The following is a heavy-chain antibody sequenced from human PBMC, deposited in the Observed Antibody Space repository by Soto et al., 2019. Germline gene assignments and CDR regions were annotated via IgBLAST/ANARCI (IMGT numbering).Heavy chain of an antibody. CDR2: IWYDGSNK. V-gene: IGHV3-33*01. CDR1: GFTFSSYG. Sequence: GGSLRLSCAASGFTFSSYGMHWVRQAPGKGLEWVAVIWYDGSNKYYADSVKGRFTISRDNSKNTLYLQMNSLRAEDTAVYYCARSLREKNYYYGMDVWGQGTTVTVSS. CDR3: ARSLREKNYYYGMDV. J-gene: IGHJ6*02.